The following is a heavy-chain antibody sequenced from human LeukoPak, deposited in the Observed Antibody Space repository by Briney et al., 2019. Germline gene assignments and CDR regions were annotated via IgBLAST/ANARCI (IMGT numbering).Heavy chain of an antibody. CDR2: ISAYNGNT. D-gene: IGHD3-9*01. CDR1: GYTFTSYG. V-gene: IGHV1-18*01. CDR3: AREGIRYFDWLLPSTGYFDY. J-gene: IGHJ4*02. Sequence: ASVKVSCKASGYTFTSYGISWVRQAPGQGLEWMGWISAYNGNTNYAQKLQGRVTMTTDTSTSTAYMELRSLRADDTAVYYCAREGIRYFDWLLPSTGYFDYWSQGTLVTVSS.